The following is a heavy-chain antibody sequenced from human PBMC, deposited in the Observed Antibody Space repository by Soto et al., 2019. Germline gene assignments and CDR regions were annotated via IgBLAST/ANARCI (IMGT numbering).Heavy chain of an antibody. CDR3: ARNIVVVPAASHRFWFDP. D-gene: IGHD2-2*01. J-gene: IGHJ5*02. CDR2: IYYSGST. V-gene: IGHV4-39*01. CDR1: GGSISSSSYY. Sequence: PSETLSLTCTVSGGSISSSSYYWGWIRQPPGKGLEWIGSIYYSGSTYYNPSLKSRVTISVDTSKNQFSLKLSSVTAADTAVYYCARNIVVVPAASHRFWFDPWGQGTLVTVSS.